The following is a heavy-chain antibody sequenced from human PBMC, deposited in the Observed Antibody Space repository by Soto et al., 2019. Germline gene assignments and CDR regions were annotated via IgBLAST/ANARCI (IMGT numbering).Heavy chain of an antibody. D-gene: IGHD3-3*01. CDR3: AKDIMGITIFGVAGFDP. V-gene: IGHV3-9*01. Sequence: GGSLRLSCAASGFTFDDYAMHWVRQAPGKGLEWVSGISWNSGSIGYADSVKGRFTISRDNAKNSLYLQMNSLRAEDTALYYCAKDIMGITIFGVAGFDPWGQGTLVTVSS. CDR2: ISWNSGSI. J-gene: IGHJ5*02. CDR1: GFTFDDYA.